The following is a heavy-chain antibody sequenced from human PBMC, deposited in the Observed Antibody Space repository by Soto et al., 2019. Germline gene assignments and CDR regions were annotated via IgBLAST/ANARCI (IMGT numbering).Heavy chain of an antibody. CDR2: IYYSGST. D-gene: IGHD3-3*01. CDR3: ARGGRTIFGRYFDY. V-gene: IGHV4-59*08. CDR1: GGSISSYY. J-gene: IGHJ4*02. Sequence: SETMSLTWTVAGGSISSYYGSWIRQPSGKGLEWIGYIYYSGSTYYNPSLKSRITISVDTSKNQFSLKLSSVTAADTAVYYCARGGRTIFGRYFDYWGQGTLVTVSS.